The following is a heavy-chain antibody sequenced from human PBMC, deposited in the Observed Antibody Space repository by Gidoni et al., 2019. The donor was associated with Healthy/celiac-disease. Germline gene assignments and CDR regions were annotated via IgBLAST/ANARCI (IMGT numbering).Heavy chain of an antibody. CDR1: GFTFSSYS. D-gene: IGHD5-18*01. V-gene: IGHV3-21*01. J-gene: IGHJ6*04. CDR2: ISSSSSYI. CDR3: ARDYGYSYGKDV. Sequence: EVQLVESGGGLVKPGWSLRLSCVASGFTFSSYSMNWVRQAPGKGLEWVSSISSSSSYIYYADSVKGRFTISRDNAKNSLYLQMNSLRAEDTAVYYCARDYGYSYGKDVWGKGTTVTVSS.